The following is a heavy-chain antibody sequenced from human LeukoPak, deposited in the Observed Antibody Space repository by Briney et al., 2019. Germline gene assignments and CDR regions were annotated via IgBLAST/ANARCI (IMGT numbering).Heavy chain of an antibody. CDR3: ARERTYYDILTGSSGGYYFDY. V-gene: IGHV1-69*13. Sequence: ASVKVSCKPSGYTLTTYSINWVRQAPGQGLEWMGGIIPIFGTANYAQKFQGRVTITADESTSTAYMELSSLRSEDTAVYYCARERTYYDILTGSSGGYYFDYWGQGTLVTVSS. CDR2: IIPIFGTA. J-gene: IGHJ4*02. D-gene: IGHD3-9*01. CDR1: GYTLTTYS.